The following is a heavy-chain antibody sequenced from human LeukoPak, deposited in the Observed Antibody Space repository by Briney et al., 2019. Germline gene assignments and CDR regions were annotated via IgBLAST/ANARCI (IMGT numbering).Heavy chain of an antibody. CDR3: ARVGVFGYCTRDSCHSPLDY. V-gene: IGHV4-59*12. J-gene: IGHJ4*02. D-gene: IGHD2-15*01. CDR1: GGSISSYY. Sequence: SETLSLTCTVSGGSISSYYWSWIRQPPGKGLEWIGYIYYSGSTNYNPSLKSRVTISVDTSKNQFSLNLASVTAADTAEYYCARVGVFGYCTRDSCHSPLDYWGQGTLVTVSS. CDR2: IYYSGST.